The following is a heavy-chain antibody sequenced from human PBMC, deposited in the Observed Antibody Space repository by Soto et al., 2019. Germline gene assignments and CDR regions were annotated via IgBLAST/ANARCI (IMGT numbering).Heavy chain of an antibody. CDR1: GGSINSGAYY. Sequence: SETLSLTCTVSGGSINSGAYYWSWIRQHPGKGLEWIGYIYYSGSTYYNPSLKSRVTISVDTSKNQFSLKLSSVTAADTAVYYCARAATHSSSFEVVTLDVWSQGTTVTVSS. CDR3: ARAATHSSSFEVVTLDV. CDR2: IYYSGST. D-gene: IGHD3-3*01. V-gene: IGHV4-31*03. J-gene: IGHJ6*02.